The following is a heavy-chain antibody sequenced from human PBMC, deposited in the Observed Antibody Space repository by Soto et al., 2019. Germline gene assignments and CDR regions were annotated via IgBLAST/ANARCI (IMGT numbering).Heavy chain of an antibody. CDR3: ARRVNWGSASFDS. CDR2: IYYSGNT. V-gene: IGHV4-31*03. J-gene: IGHJ4*02. Sequence: QVQLQESGPGLVKPSQTLSLTCTVSGASISSNAYYWSWIRQLPGKGLEWIGYIYYSGNTYYNPSLKSRTTISIDTSKSRFSLKLSSVTAADTAVYYCARRVNWGSASFDSWGQGTLVTVSS. CDR1: GASISSNAYY. D-gene: IGHD7-27*01.